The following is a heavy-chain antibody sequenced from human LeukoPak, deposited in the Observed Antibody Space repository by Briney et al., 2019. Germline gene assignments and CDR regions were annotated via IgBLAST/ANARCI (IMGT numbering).Heavy chain of an antibody. CDR3: TRDGVNIAAAGTNDY. J-gene: IGHJ4*02. Sequence: GGSLRLSCAASGFTFSSYSMNWVRQAPGKGLEWVSSISSSSSYIYYADSVKGRFTISRDNAKNSLYLQMNSLRAEDTAVYYCTRDGVNIAAAGTNDYWGQGTLVTVSS. V-gene: IGHV3-21*01. CDR2: ISSSSSYI. D-gene: IGHD6-13*01. CDR1: GFTFSSYS.